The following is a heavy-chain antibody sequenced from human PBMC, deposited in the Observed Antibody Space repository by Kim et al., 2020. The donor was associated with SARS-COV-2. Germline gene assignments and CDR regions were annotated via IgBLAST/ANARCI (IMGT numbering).Heavy chain of an antibody. J-gene: IGHJ6*02. CDR1: GYTLTELS. CDR2: FDPEDGET. Sequence: ASVKVSCKVSGYTLTELSMHWVRQAPGKGLEWMGGFDPEDGETIYAQKFQGRVTMTEDTSTDTAYMELSSLRSEDTAVYYCATDAGFGFTMVRGVIIRPYYYYGMDVWGQGTTVTVSS. CDR3: ATDAGFGFTMVRGVIIRPYYYYGMDV. V-gene: IGHV1-24*01. D-gene: IGHD3-10*01.